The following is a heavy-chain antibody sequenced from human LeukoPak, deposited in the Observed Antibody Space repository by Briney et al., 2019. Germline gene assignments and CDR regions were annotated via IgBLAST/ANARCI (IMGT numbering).Heavy chain of an antibody. J-gene: IGHJ4*02. CDR2: ISSSSSYI. V-gene: IGHV3-21*01. D-gene: IGHD4-23*01. CDR1: GFTFSSYS. CDR3: ARLRWQLYYFDY. Sequence: GGSLRLSCAASGFTFSSYSMKWVRQAPGKGLEWVSSISSSSSYIYYADSVKGRFTISRDNAKNSLYLQMNSLRAEDTAVYYCARLRWQLYYFDYWGQGTLVTVSS.